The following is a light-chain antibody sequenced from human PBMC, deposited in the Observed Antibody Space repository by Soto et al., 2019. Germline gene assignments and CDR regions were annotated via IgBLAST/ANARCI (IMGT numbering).Light chain of an antibody. CDR2: GAS. Sequence: IQMTQSPSSLSASVGDRVTITCRASQGISNELGWYQQRPGKASKVLIYGASNLQSGVPSRFSGSASGTDFTLTISSLQPEDFATYYCLQDYTYPWTFGQGTKVEMK. CDR3: LQDYTYPWT. J-gene: IGKJ1*01. V-gene: IGKV1-6*01. CDR1: QGISNE.